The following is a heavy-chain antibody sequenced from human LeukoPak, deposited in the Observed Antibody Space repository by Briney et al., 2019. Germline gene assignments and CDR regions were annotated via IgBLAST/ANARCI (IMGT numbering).Heavy chain of an antibody. D-gene: IGHD3-22*01. CDR1: GYTFTSYG. J-gene: IGHJ4*02. V-gene: IGHV1-18*01. Sequence: ASVKVSCKASGYTFTSYGISWVRQAPGQGLEWMGWISAYNGNTNYAQKFQGRVTMTRDTSIRTAYMELSRLTSDDTAVYYCATDDSSGFYLGAVNYWGQGTRVTVSS. CDR3: ATDDSSGFYLGAVNY. CDR2: ISAYNGNT.